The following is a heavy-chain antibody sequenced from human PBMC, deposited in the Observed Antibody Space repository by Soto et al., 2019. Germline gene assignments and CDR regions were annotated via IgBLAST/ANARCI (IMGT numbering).Heavy chain of an antibody. D-gene: IGHD6-6*01. CDR3: AKASYSSSSSYYGMDX. CDR2: ISYDGSNK. Sequence: SLRLSCAASGFTFSSYGMHWVRQAPGEGLEWVAVISYDGSNKYYADSVKGRFTISRDNSKNTLFLQMNSLRGEDTAVYYCAKASYSSSSSYYGMDXWGQGTLVTVS. CDR1: GFTFSSYG. V-gene: IGHV3-30*18. J-gene: IGHJ6*02.